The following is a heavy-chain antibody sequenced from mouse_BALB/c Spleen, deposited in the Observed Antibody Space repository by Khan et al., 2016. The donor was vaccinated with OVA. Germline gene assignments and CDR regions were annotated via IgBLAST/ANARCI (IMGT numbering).Heavy chain of an antibody. CDR3: ARDYWFAY. CDR2: ISSGDST. Sequence: EVELVESGGGLVKPGGSLKLSCAASGFTFSNYAMSWVRQSPEKRLEWVASISSGDSTYYPDSVKGRFTIYRDNARNILYLQMSSLRSEDTAMYYCARDYWFAYWGQGTLVTVSA. V-gene: IGHV5-6-5*01. J-gene: IGHJ3*01. CDR1: GFTFSNYA.